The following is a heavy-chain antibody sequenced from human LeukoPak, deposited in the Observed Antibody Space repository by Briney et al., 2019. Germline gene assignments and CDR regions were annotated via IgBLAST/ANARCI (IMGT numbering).Heavy chain of an antibody. V-gene: IGHV4-39*07. CDR1: GGSISSSSYY. CDR2: IYYSGST. J-gene: IGHJ4*02. CDR3: ARDSYMTTPD. Sequence: PSETLYLTCTVSGGSISSSSYYWGWIRQPPGKGLEWIGSIYYSGSTYYNPSLKSRVTISVDTSKNQFSLKLSSVTAADTAVYYCARDSYMTTPDWGQGTLVTVSS. D-gene: IGHD4-17*01.